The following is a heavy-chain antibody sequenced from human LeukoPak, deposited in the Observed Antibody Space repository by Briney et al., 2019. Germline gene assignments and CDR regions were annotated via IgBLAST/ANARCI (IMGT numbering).Heavy chain of an antibody. CDR3: ARGPPNWGMVGY. J-gene: IGHJ4*02. CDR1: GGTFISYA. D-gene: IGHD7-27*01. CDR2: IIPIFGTA. V-gene: IGHV1-69*13. Sequence: SVKVSCKASGGTFISYAISWVRQAPGQGLEWMGGIIPIFGTANYAQKFQGRVTITADESTSTAYMELSSLTFEDTAVYYCARGPPNWGMVGYWGQGTLVTVSS.